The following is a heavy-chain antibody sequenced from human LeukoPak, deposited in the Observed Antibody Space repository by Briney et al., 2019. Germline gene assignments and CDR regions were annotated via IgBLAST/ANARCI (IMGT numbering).Heavy chain of an antibody. J-gene: IGHJ3*02. CDR1: GYSLTTYY. D-gene: IGHD3-22*01. CDR3: ARDQGGYYDSNAFDI. V-gene: IGHV1-46*01. Sequence: ASVKVSCKASGYSLTTYYMHWVRQAPGQGLEWMGIINPSGGSTSYAQKSQGRVTMTRDTSTSTVYMELSSLRSEDTAVYYCARDQGGYYDSNAFDIWGQGTMVTVSS. CDR2: INPSGGST.